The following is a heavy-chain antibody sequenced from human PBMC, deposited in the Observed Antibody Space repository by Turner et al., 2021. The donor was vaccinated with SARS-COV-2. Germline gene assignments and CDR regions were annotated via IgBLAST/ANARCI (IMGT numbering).Heavy chain of an antibody. J-gene: IGHJ5*02. V-gene: IGHV4-39*01. CDR3: ARGISSSSRYFNWFDP. CDR2: LYYGGAT. CDR1: GDSITRRSFH. D-gene: IGHD6-13*01. Sequence: QLQLQESGPGVVKPSETLSLTCSVSGDSITRRSFHWGWIRQSPGKGLEWLGSLYYGGATYYNPSLNNRVTVSVDTSKNQFSLRLTSVTAADTAVYSCARGISSSSRYFNWFDPWGQGTLVTVSS.